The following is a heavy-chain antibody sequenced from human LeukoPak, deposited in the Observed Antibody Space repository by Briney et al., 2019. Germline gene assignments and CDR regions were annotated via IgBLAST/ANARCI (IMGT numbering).Heavy chain of an antibody. D-gene: IGHD2-2*02. CDR2: IIPIFGTA. J-gene: IGHJ5*02. CDR3: ARSGSPYLIIARFDP. V-gene: IGHV1-69*06. CDR1: GYTFTSYG. Sequence: ASVKVSCKASGYTFTSYGISWVRQAPGQGLEWMGGIIPIFGTANYAQKFQGRVTITADKSTSTAYMELSSLRSEDTAVYYCARSGSPYLIIARFDPWGQGTLVTVSS.